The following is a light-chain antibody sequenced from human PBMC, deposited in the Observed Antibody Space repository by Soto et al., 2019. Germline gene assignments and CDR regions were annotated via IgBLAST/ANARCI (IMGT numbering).Light chain of an antibody. J-gene: IGKJ1*01. CDR3: QQYNNWPRT. CDR2: RSS. V-gene: IGKV3-15*01. Sequence: VMTQSPATLSVSPGERAALSCRASQSVSSNLSWYHXKPVQXXXXXXXRSSXXATAVPARFTASGSGTEFTLTISSLQSEDFAVYYCQQYNNWPRTFGQGTKVDIK. CDR1: QSVSSN.